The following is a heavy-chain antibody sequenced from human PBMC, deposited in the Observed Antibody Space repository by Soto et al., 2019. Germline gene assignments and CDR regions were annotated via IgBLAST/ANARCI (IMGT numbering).Heavy chain of an antibody. Sequence: GASVKVSCKASGYTFTSYDINWVRKATGQGLEWMGWMNPNSGNTGYAQKFQGRVTMTRNTSISTAYMELSSLRSEDTAVYYCARAHQDYDFWSGYLYYYGMDVWGQGTTVTVSS. CDR2: MNPNSGNT. CDR1: GYTFTSYD. J-gene: IGHJ6*02. CDR3: ARAHQDYDFWSGYLYYYGMDV. V-gene: IGHV1-8*01. D-gene: IGHD3-3*01.